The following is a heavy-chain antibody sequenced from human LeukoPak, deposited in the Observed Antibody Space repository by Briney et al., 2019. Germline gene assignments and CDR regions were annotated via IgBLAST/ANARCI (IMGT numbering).Heavy chain of an antibody. CDR1: GFTFDDYT. J-gene: IGHJ4*02. D-gene: IGHD5-18*01. Sequence: GGSLRLSCAASGFTFDDYTMHWVRPAPGEGLEWVSLISWDGGSTYYADSVKGRFTISRDNSKNSLYLQMNSLRTEDTALYYCAKAPYSYAYYFDYWGQGTLVTVSS. CDR3: AKAPYSYAYYFDY. CDR2: ISWDGGST. V-gene: IGHV3-43*01.